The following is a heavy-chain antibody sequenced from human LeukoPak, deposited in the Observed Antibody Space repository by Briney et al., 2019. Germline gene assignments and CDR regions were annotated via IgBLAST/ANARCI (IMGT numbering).Heavy chain of an antibody. CDR1: GFTFSNYA. CDR2: ISGSAANT. D-gene: IGHD3-9*01. Sequence: GGSLRLSCAASGFTFSNYAMSWVRQAPGKGLEWVSAISGSAANTHYAESVKGRFTISRDNSKSTLYLQMNSLRAEDTAVYYCAKDTAILTGYYSFDYWGQGILVTVSS. V-gene: IGHV3-23*01. J-gene: IGHJ4*02. CDR3: AKDTAILTGYYSFDY.